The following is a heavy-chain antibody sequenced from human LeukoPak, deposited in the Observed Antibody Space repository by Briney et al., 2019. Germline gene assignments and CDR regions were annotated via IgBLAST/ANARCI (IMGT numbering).Heavy chain of an antibody. CDR2: INTNTGNP. J-gene: IGHJ4*02. CDR1: GYTFTSYY. D-gene: IGHD2-21*02. CDR3: ARDLAPPMTASSPYCGGDCPTYYFDY. V-gene: IGHV7-4-1*02. Sequence: GASVKVSCKASGYTFTSYYMHWVRQAPGQGLEWMGWINTNTGNPTYAQGFTGRFVFSLDTSVSTAYLQISSLKAEDTAVYYCARDLAPPMTASSPYCGGDCPTYYFDYWGQGTLVTVSS.